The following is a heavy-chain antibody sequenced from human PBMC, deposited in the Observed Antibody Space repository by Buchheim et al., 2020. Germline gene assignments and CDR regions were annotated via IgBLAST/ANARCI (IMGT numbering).Heavy chain of an antibody. D-gene: IGHD3-16*02. Sequence: QVQLVQSGAEVKKPGASVKVSCKASGYTFTSYYMHWVRQAPGQGLEWMGIINPSGGSTSYAQKFQGRATMTRDPSTRTAHMELSSLRSGDTAVYYCARATIVSGWFEPWGQGTL. CDR1: GYTFTSYY. CDR2: INPSGGST. V-gene: IGHV1-46*01. J-gene: IGHJ5*02. CDR3: ARATIVSGWFEP.